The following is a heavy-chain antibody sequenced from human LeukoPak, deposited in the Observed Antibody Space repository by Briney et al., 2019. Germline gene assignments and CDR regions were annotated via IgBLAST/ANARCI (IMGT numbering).Heavy chain of an antibody. Sequence: GGSLRLSCAASGFTFSDYYMTWVRQAPGKGLECVSTISNSGGTTYYADSVKGRFSISRDNSKNTLSLEMSSLRTEDTAIYYCAKESFRPALLDFWGQGSLVTVSS. CDR1: GFTFSDYY. V-gene: IGHV3-23*01. CDR3: AKESFRPALLDF. J-gene: IGHJ4*02. D-gene: IGHD2-21*01. CDR2: ISNSGGTT.